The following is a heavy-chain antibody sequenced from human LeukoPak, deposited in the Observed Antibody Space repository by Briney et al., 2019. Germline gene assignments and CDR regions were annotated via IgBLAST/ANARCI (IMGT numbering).Heavy chain of an antibody. D-gene: IGHD3-22*01. J-gene: IGHJ4*02. CDR1: GASISSYY. CDR3: ARALNFESGSRPFDC. V-gene: IGHV4-4*07. CDR2: IYSIGST. Sequence: SETLSLTCTVSGASISSYYWSWIRQPAGKGLEWIGRIYSIGSTNYNPSLKSRVTMSIDTSKSQFSLKLSSVTAADTAVYYCARALNFESGSRPFDCWGQGTLVTVSS.